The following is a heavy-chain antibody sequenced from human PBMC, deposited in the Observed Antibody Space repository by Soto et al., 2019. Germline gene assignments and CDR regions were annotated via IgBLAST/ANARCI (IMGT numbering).Heavy chain of an antibody. D-gene: IGHD5-12*01. J-gene: IGHJ4*02. CDR1: GFTFSSYA. V-gene: IGHV3-23*01. CDR2: ISGSGGST. Sequence: EVQLLESGGGLVQPGGSLRLSCAASGFTFSSYAMSWVRQAPGKGLEWVSAISGSGGSTYYADSVKGRFIISRDNSKNTLYVQMNSLRAEDTAVYYCAKDWTWIKPHFDYWGQGALVTVSS. CDR3: AKDWTWIKPHFDY.